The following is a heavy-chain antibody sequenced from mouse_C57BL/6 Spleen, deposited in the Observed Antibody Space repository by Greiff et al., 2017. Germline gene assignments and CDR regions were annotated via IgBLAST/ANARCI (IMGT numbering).Heavy chain of an antibody. D-gene: IGHD1-1*01. CDR3: ARRGPTTYYFDY. J-gene: IGHJ2*01. Sequence: EVQLVESGGGLVKPGGSLKLSCAASGFTFSDFGMHWVRQAPEKRLVWVAYISSGSRTFYYADTVKGRFTISRDIAKNTLFLQMTSLRSKDTAMYYCARRGPTTYYFDYWGQGTTLTVSS. CDR2: ISSGSRTF. V-gene: IGHV5-17*01. CDR1: GFTFSDFG.